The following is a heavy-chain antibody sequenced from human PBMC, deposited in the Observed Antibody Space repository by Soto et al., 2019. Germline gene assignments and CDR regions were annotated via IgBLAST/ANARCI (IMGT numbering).Heavy chain of an antibody. V-gene: IGHV5-51*01. CDR2: IYPGDSDT. Sequence: PGESLKISCKGSGYSFTSYWIGWVRQMPGKGLEWMGIIYPGDSDTRYSPSFQGQVTISADKSISTAYLQWSSLKASDTAMYYCARHRTGSYDFWSAYLPYYYGMDVWGQGTTVTVSS. CDR3: ARHRTGSYDFWSAYLPYYYGMDV. J-gene: IGHJ6*02. D-gene: IGHD3-3*01. CDR1: GYSFTSYW.